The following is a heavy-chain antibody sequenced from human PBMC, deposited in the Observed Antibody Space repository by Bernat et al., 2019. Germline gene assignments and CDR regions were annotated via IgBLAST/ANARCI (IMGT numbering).Heavy chain of an antibody. Sequence: EVQLVESGGGLVQPGGSLRLTCAASGFTVSSNYMSWVRQAPGKGLEWVSVIYSGGSTYYADSGKGRFTSYRHNSKHTLYLQMNSLRAEDAAVYYCASGWAAPPLFDYWGQGTLVTVSS. J-gene: IGHJ4*02. CDR1: GFTVSSNY. V-gene: IGHV3-53*04. D-gene: IGHD6-19*01. CDR2: IYSGGST. CDR3: ASGWAAPPLFDY.